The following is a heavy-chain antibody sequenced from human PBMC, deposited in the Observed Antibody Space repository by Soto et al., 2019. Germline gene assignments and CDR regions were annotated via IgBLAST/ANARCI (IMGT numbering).Heavy chain of an antibody. CDR1: GYTFTGYY. V-gene: IGHV1-2*02. CDR2: INPNSGGT. J-gene: IGHJ6*02. D-gene: IGHD3-10*01. Sequence: GASVKVSCKASGYTFTGYYMHWVRQAPGQGLEWMGWINPNSGGTNYAQKFQGRVTMTRDTSISTAYMELSRLRSDDTAVYYCARTSNYYGSGSYYPYYYYYYGMDVWGQGTTVTVSS. CDR3: ARTSNYYGSGSYYPYYYYYYGMDV.